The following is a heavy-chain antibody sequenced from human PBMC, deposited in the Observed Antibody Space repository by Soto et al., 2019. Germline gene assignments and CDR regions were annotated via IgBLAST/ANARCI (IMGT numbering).Heavy chain of an antibody. CDR1: GYTFTSYD. D-gene: IGHD4-17*01. Sequence: ASVKVSCKASGYTFTSYDINWVRQATGQGLEWMGWMNPNSGNTGYAQKFQGRVTMTRNTSISTAYMELSSLRSEDTAVYYCARGGAYGDNYYYYYGMDVWGQGTTVIVSS. J-gene: IGHJ6*02. CDR2: MNPNSGNT. CDR3: ARGGAYGDNYYYYYGMDV. V-gene: IGHV1-8*01.